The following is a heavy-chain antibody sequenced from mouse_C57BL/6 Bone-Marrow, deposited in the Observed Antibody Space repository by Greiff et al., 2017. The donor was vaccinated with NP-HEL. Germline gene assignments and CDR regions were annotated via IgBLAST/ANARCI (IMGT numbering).Heavy chain of an antibody. CDR2: IYPGDGDT. D-gene: IGHD1-1*01. CDR1: GYAFSSSW. Sequence: QVQLQQSGPELVKPGASVKISCKASGYAFSSSWMNWVKQRPGKGLVWIGRIYPGDGDTNYNGKFKGKATLTADKSSSTAYMQLSSLTSEDSAVYFCARIYYYFDYWGQGTTLTVSS. CDR3: ARIYYYFDY. V-gene: IGHV1-82*01. J-gene: IGHJ2*01.